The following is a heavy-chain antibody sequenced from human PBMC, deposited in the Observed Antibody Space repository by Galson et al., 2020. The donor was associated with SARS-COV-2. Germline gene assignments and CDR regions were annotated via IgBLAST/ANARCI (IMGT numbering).Heavy chain of an antibody. D-gene: IGHD3-3*01. CDR3: ARAGGTIFGVVIIPGYFDY. Sequence: SETLSITCTVSGYPISSGYYWGWNRQPPGKRLEWIGSIYPTRSTYYNPSLTSRVTISVDTSKNQFSLKLSSVTAADTAVYYCARAGGTIFGVVIIPGYFDYWGQGTLVTVSS. J-gene: IGHJ4*02. V-gene: IGHV4-38-2*02. CDR2: IYPTRST. CDR1: GYPISSGYY.